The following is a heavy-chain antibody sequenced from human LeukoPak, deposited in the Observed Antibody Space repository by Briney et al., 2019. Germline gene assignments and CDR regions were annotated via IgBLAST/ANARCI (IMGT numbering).Heavy chain of an antibody. V-gene: IGHV3-15*01. J-gene: IGHJ5*02. D-gene: IGHD6-13*01. CDR3: TTVVAAAVNGWFDP. CDR1: GFTFNNAW. Sequence: GGSLRLSCAASGFTFNNAWMNWVRQAPGKGLEWVGRIKSKTDGGTTDYAAPVKDRLTISRDDSKNTLYLQMNSLRTEDPAVYYCTTVVAAAVNGWFDPWGQGTLVTVSS. CDR2: IKSKTDGGTT.